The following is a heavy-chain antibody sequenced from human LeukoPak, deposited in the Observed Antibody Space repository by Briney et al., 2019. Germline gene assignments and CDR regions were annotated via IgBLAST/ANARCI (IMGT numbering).Heavy chain of an antibody. D-gene: IGHD6-6*01. J-gene: IGHJ5*02. CDR1: GFTFSSYA. CDR2: ISGSGGST. Sequence: GGSLRLSCAASGFTFSSYAMSWVRQAPGKGLEWVSAISGSGGSTYYAESVKGRFTISRDNSKNTLYLQMNSLRAEDTAVYYCAKVPIGSSWFDPWGQGTLVTVSS. V-gene: IGHV3-23*01. CDR3: AKVPIGSSWFDP.